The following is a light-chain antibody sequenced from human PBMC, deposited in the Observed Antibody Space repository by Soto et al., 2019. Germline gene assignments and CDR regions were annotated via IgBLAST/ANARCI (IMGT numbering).Light chain of an antibody. Sequence: ETGWTQFQGTRSLSPGERATLSCRASQSVSSSYLAWYQQKPGQAPRLLIYGASSRATGIQDRFSGSGSGTDFTLTISRLEPDDFAVYYCQKYRSSPPGYTVGQGLKPEIK. CDR3: QKYRSSPPGYT. CDR2: GAS. V-gene: IGKV3-20*01. J-gene: IGKJ2*01. CDR1: QSVSSSY.